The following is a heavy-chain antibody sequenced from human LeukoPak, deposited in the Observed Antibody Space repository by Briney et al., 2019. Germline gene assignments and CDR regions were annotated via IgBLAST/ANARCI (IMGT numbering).Heavy chain of an antibody. CDR3: ARDLDEPYYFDY. D-gene: IGHD1-1*01. Sequence: SETLSLTCAVYGGSFSGYYWSWIRQPPGKGLEWIGEINHSRSTNYNPSLKSRVTISVDTSKNQFSLKLSSVTAADTAVYYCARDLDEPYYFDYWGQGTLVTVSS. J-gene: IGHJ4*02. V-gene: IGHV4-34*01. CDR1: GGSFSGYY. CDR2: INHSRST.